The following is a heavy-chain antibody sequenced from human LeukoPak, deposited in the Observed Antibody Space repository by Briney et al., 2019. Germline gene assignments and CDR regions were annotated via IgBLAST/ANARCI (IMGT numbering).Heavy chain of an antibody. D-gene: IGHD6-6*01. Sequence: SVKVSCKASGGTFSSYAISWVRQAPGQGLEWMGGIIPIFGTANYAQKFQGRVTITADESTSTAYMELSSLRSEDTAVYYCARVLVPSFSAARVGNWFDPWGQGTLVTVSS. CDR3: ARVLVPSFSAARVGNWFDP. J-gene: IGHJ5*02. V-gene: IGHV1-69*13. CDR2: IIPIFGTA. CDR1: GGTFSSYA.